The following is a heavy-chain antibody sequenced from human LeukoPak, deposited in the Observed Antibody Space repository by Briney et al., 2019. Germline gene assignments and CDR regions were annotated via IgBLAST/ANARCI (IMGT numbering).Heavy chain of an antibody. V-gene: IGHV5-51*01. CDR1: GYSFTSYW. J-gene: IGHJ3*02. Sequence: GESLKISCKGSGYSFTSYWIGWVRQMPGKGLEWMGIIYPGDSDTRYSPSFQGQVTISADKSISTAYLQWSSLKASDTAMYYCARRDILTGYRDAFDIWGQGTMVTVSS. CDR2: IYPGDSDT. D-gene: IGHD3-9*01. CDR3: ARRDILTGYRDAFDI.